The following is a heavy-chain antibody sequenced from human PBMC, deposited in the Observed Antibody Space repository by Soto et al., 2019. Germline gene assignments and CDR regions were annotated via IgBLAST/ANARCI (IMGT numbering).Heavy chain of an antibody. CDR2: IYHSGST. D-gene: IGHD2-2*01. J-gene: IGHJ4*02. Sequence: KTSETLSLTCTVSGDSSSSGGYSWSWIRQPPGKGLEWIGYIYHSGSTSYNPSLKSRVTISVDGSKNQFSLKMNSVTAADTAVYSCARGSIEYFDYWGQGTLVTVSS. CDR3: ARGSIEYFDY. V-gene: IGHV4-30-2*01. CDR1: GDSSSSGGYS.